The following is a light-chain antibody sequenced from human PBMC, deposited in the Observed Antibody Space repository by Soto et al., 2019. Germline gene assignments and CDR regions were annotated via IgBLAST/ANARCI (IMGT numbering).Light chain of an antibody. CDR3: SSYAGSKNFGV. Sequence: QSVLAQPPSASGSPGQSVTISCTGTSSDVGAYNYVSWYQQHPGKVPKLMIYEVSKRPSGVPDRFSGSKSGNTASLTVSGLQAEDEADYYCSSYAGSKNFGVFGTGTKVTVL. V-gene: IGLV2-8*01. J-gene: IGLJ1*01. CDR1: SSDVGAYNY. CDR2: EVS.